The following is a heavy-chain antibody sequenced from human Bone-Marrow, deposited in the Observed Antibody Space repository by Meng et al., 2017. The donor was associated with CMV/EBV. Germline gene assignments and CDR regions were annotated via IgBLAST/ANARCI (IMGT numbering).Heavy chain of an antibody. V-gene: IGHV3-33*01. D-gene: IGHD7-27*01. CDR1: GCTFRGYG. J-gene: IGHJ4*02. CDR3: MREDWGTIGY. Sequence: MPGVEAGGCVMQPGKSLSSSCAACGCTFRGYGLEWVRQTRAKRRKRVEVIWYHGRNKYNADSLTSRFTIAMKNLKITHKVKNNCLRAEDTAVYYCMREDWGTIGYWGQGTLVTVSS. CDR2: IWYHGRNK.